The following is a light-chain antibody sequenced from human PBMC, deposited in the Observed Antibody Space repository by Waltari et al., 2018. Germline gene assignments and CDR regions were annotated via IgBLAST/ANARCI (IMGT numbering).Light chain of an antibody. CDR1: QSVSSY. CDR3: QQRSNWPPLT. V-gene: IGKV3-11*01. Sequence: EIVLTQSPATLSLSPGERDTLSCRASQSVSSYLACNQQKPGQAPRLLIYDASNRATGIPARFSGSGSGTDFTLTISSLEPEDFAVYYCQQRSNWPPLTFGGGTKVEIK. CDR2: DAS. J-gene: IGKJ4*01.